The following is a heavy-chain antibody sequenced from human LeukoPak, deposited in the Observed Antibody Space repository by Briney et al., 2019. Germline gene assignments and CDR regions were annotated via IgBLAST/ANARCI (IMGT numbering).Heavy chain of an antibody. CDR1: GGSFSGYY. D-gene: IGHD2-15*01. CDR2: INHSGRT. V-gene: IGHV4-34*01. CDR3: ARGYCSGGSCYAFFQY. Sequence: SETLSLTCAVYGGSFSGYYWSWIRQPPGKGLEWIGEINHSGRTNYNPSLKSRVTISVDTSKNQFSLKLTSVTAADTAVYYCARGYCSGGSCYAFFQYRGQGALVTVSS. J-gene: IGHJ1*01.